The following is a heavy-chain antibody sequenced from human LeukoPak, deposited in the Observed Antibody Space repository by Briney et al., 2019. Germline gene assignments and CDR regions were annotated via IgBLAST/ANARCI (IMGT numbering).Heavy chain of an antibody. D-gene: IGHD3-3*01. J-gene: IGHJ4*02. CDR2: TYHSGST. CDR1: GYSISSGYY. V-gene: IGHV4-38-2*02. Sequence: SETLSLTCTVSGYSISSGYYWGWIRQPPGKGLEWIGSTYHSGSTYYDPSLKSRVTISVDTSKNQFSLKLSSVTAADTAVYYCAREGITIFGVAIMSPFDYWGQGTLVTVSS. CDR3: AREGITIFGVAIMSPFDY.